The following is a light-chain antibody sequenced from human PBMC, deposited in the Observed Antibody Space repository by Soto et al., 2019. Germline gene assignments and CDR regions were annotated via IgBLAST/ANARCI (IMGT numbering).Light chain of an antibody. Sequence: DIQMTQSPSSLSASVGDRVTITCQASQDISNYLNWYQQKPGKAPKLLIYDASNLETGVPSRFSVSGSGTDFTFTISRLKNEDIATYYCQQYDNLTITFGQGTRLEIK. J-gene: IGKJ5*01. CDR1: QDISNY. V-gene: IGKV1-33*01. CDR2: DAS. CDR3: QQYDNLTIT.